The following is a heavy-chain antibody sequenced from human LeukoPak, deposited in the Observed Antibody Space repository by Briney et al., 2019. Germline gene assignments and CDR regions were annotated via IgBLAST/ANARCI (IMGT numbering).Heavy chain of an antibody. CDR3: ANRAAGGDYYYYYGMDV. CDR2: IYYSGST. J-gene: IGHJ6*02. V-gene: IGHV4-39*07. Sequence: SETLSLTCTVSGGSISSSSYYWGWIRQPPGKGLEWIGSIYYSGSTYYNPSLKSRVTISVDTSKNQFSLKLSSVTAADTAVYYCANRAAGGDYYYYYGMDVWGQGTTVTVSS. D-gene: IGHD6-13*01. CDR1: GGSISSSSYY.